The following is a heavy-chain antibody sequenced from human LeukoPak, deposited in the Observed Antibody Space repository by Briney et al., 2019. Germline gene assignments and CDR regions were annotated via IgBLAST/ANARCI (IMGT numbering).Heavy chain of an antibody. Sequence: GGSLRLSCAVSGFTFSSDSMNWVRQAPGKGLEWVSSISSSSSYIYYADSVKGRFTISRDNAKNSLYLQMNSLRAEDTAVYYCARDRGSSSSVYCGQGTLVTVSS. CDR1: GFTFSSDS. CDR3: ARDRGSSSSVY. V-gene: IGHV3-21*01. D-gene: IGHD6-6*01. CDR2: ISSSSSYI. J-gene: IGHJ4*02.